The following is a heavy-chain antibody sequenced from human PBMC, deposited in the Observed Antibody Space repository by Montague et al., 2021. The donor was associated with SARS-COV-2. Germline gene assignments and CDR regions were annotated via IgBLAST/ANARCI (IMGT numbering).Heavy chain of an antibody. CDR1: GFTFSSYA. Sequence: SLTLSWAASGFTFSSYAMHLVRQAPGKGLEWVAVISYDGSNKYFSYPVKGRFTISRDNSKNTLYLQMNSLRAEDTAVYYCARDRGMITLGGVIVIDGMDVWGQGTTVTVSS. CDR3: ARDRGMITLGGVIVIDGMDV. CDR2: ISYDGSNK. V-gene: IGHV3-30-3*01. D-gene: IGHD3-16*02. J-gene: IGHJ6*02.